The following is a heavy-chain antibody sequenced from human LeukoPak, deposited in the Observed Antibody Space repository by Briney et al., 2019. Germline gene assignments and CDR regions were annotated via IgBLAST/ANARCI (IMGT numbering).Heavy chain of an antibody. CDR1: GYTFTSYY. CDR3: ARDRPGGYYFGPSTTYYYYGMDV. D-gene: IGHD3-3*01. Sequence: ASVKVSCKASGYTFTSYYMHWVRQAPGQGLEWMGIINPSGGSTSYAQKFQGIVTMTRDTSTSTVYMELSSLRSEDTAVYYCARDRPGGYYFGPSTTYYYYGMDVWGQGTTVTVSS. V-gene: IGHV1-46*01. J-gene: IGHJ6*02. CDR2: INPSGGST.